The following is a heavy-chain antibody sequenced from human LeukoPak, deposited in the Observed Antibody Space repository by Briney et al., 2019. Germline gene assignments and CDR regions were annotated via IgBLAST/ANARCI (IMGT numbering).Heavy chain of an antibody. CDR1: GFTFSSYG. V-gene: IGHV3-30*18. CDR3: ANEGYLDYFDY. D-gene: IGHD5-18*01. Sequence: PGRSLRLSCAASGFTFSSYGMPWVRQAPGKGLEWVAVISYDGSNKYHADSVKGRFTISRDNSKNTLYLQMNSLRAEGTAVYYCANEGYLDYFDYWGQGTLVTVSS. J-gene: IGHJ4*02. CDR2: ISYDGSNK.